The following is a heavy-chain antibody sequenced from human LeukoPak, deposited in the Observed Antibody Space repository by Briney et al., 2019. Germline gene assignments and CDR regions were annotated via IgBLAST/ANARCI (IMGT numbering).Heavy chain of an antibody. J-gene: IGHJ5*02. Sequence: SETLSLTCTVSGGSIGSYCWSWVRQPPGKGLEWIGYIYTNGRTDYNPSLKSRATMSADTAKNQLSMELRSLTAADTAVYYCATSYDAKTAPYDLWGQGTLVTVSS. CDR2: IYTNGRT. D-gene: IGHD3-3*01. CDR3: ATSYDAKTAPYDL. CDR1: GGSIGSYC. V-gene: IGHV4-4*09.